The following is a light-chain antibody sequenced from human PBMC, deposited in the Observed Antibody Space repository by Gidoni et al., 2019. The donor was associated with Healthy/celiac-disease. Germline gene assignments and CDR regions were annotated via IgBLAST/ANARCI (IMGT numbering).Light chain of an antibody. J-gene: IGKJ3*01. CDR3: QQYGSSFT. CDR1: QSGSSSY. Sequence: EIVLTQSPGTLSLSPGERATISCRASQSGSSSYLAWYQQKPGQAPRLLSYGASSRATGIPDRFSGSGAGTDFTLTISRLEPEDFAVYYCQQYGSSFTFGPGTKVDIK. V-gene: IGKV3-20*01. CDR2: GAS.